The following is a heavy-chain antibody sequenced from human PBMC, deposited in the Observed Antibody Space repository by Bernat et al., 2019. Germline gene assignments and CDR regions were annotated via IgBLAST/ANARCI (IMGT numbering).Heavy chain of an antibody. CDR3: AKGYHAYVEAAMVSGMNV. V-gene: IGHV3-30*18. CDR1: GFTFSSYG. Sequence: QVQLVESGGGVVQPGRSLRLSCAASGFTFSSYGMHWVRQAPGKGLEWVAVISYDGSNKYYADSVKGRFTISRDNPKNTLYLQMNSLRAEDTAVYYCAKGYHAYVEAAMVSGMNVGGQGTTFTFS. D-gene: IGHD2-15*01. CDR2: ISYDGSNK. J-gene: IGHJ6*02.